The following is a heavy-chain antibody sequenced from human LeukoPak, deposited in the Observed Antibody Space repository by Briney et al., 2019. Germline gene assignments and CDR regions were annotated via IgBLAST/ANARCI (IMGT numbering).Heavy chain of an antibody. CDR2: IIPIFGTA. J-gene: IGHJ5*02. Sequence: GPQVKVSCKASGGTFSSYAISWVRQAPGQGLEWMGGIIPIFGTANYAQKFQGRVTITADKSTSTAYMELSSLRSEDTAVYYCASSTVVMVLDNWFDPWGQGTLVTVSS. CDR3: ASSTVVMVLDNWFDP. CDR1: GGTFSSYA. V-gene: IGHV1-69*06. D-gene: IGHD4-23*01.